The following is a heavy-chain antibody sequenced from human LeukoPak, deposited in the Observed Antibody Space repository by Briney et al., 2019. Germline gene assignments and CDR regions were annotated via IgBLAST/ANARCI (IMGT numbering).Heavy chain of an antibody. CDR3: ARDLRKGSYFDY. V-gene: IGHV3-33*01. CDR2: IRYDGSKE. J-gene: IGHJ4*02. D-gene: IGHD3-10*01. CDR1: GFTFSSHG. Sequence: GRSLRLSCAASGFTFSSHGMHWVRQAPGKGLEWVAVIRYDGSKEYYGDSVKGRFTISRVNSKNTLYLQMNSLRAEDTAVYYCARDLRKGSYFDYWGLGTLVTVSS.